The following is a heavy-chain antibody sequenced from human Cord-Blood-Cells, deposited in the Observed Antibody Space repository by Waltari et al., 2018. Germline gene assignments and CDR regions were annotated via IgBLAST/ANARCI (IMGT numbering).Heavy chain of an antibody. V-gene: IGHV3-21*01. Sequence: AASGFTFSSYSMNWVRQAPGKGLEWVSSISSSSSYIYYEDPVKVRFTITRDNAKNSLYLQMNSLRAEDTAVYYCARAGVGATLDAFDIWGQGTMVTDSS. D-gene: IGHD1-26*01. CDR1: GFTFSSYS. J-gene: IGHJ3*02. CDR3: ARAGVGATLDAFDI. CDR2: ISSSSSYI.